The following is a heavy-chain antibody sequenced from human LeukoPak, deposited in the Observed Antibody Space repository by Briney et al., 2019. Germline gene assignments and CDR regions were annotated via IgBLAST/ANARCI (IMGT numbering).Heavy chain of an antibody. Sequence: SETLSLTCAVSGGSISSSNWWSWVRQPPGKGLEWIGEIYHSGSTNYNPSLKNRVTTSVDTSKNQFSLKLNSVTAADTAVYYCARGVGSTSSNWFDPWGQGTLVTVSS. CDR2: IYHSGST. CDR1: GGSISSSNW. J-gene: IGHJ5*02. V-gene: IGHV4-4*02. CDR3: ARGVGSTSSNWFDP. D-gene: IGHD2/OR15-2a*01.